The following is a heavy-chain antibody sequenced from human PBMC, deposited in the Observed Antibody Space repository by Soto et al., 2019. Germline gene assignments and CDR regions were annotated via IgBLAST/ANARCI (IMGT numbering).Heavy chain of an antibody. CDR3: ATANWSHHYFDP. V-gene: IGHV4-34*01. Sequence: TLSLTCAVYGGSFSGYYWSWLRQPPGKGLEWIGEINHSGSPNYNPSLKSRVTISVDTSKNQFSLKMTSVTAADTAVYYCATANWSHHYFDPWGQGTLVTVSS. D-gene: IGHD1-1*01. J-gene: IGHJ5*02. CDR2: INHSGSP. CDR1: GGSFSGYY.